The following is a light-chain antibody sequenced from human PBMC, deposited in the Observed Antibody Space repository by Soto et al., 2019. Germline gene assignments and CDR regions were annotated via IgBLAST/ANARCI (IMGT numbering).Light chain of an antibody. CDR2: GAS. CDR1: ENIGGT. CDR3: QQFHNWPPLT. J-gene: IGKJ4*01. V-gene: IGKV3-15*01. Sequence: EIVMTQSPATLSASPGERASLSCRAGENIGGTLAWYQQKPGQAPRLLFYGASARATGIPARFSGSGSGTEFTLTIDSLQSEDFAVYYCQQFHNWPPLTFGGGTKVDIK.